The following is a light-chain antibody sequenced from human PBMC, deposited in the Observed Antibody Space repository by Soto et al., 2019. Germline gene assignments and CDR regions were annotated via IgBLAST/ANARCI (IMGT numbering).Light chain of an antibody. CDR1: SSDVGGYKY. CDR3: SSYTSSSTVV. J-gene: IGLJ2*01. CDR2: DVT. Sequence: QSALTQPDSVSGSPGQSITLSCTGTSSDVGGYKYVSWYQQHPGKAPKLMVYDVTNRPSGASYLFSGSKSGNPASLTISGLHAEDEAEYSCSSYTSSSTVVFGGGTKLNGL. V-gene: IGLV2-14*03.